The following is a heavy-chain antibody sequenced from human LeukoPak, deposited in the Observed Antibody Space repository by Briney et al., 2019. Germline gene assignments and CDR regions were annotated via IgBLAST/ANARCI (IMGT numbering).Heavy chain of an antibody. J-gene: IGHJ4*02. D-gene: IGHD6-19*01. CDR1: GFTFSSYA. Sequence: PGGSLRLSCAASGFTFSSYAMSWVRQAPGKGLEWVSGISGSGGSTYNADSVKGRFTISRDNSKNTLYLEMNSLRTEDTAVCFCAKFEGATIPGWFNDYWGQGILVTVSS. CDR2: ISGSGGST. CDR3: AKFEGATIPGWFNDY. V-gene: IGHV3-23*01.